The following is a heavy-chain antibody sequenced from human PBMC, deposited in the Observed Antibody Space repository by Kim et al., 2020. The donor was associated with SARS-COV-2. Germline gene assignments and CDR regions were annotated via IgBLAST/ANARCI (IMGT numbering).Heavy chain of an antibody. CDR2: ISGSGGST. CDR1: GFTFSSYA. CDR3: AKPNLRTMVRGVTGLVAFDI. V-gene: IGHV3-23*01. J-gene: IGHJ3*02. Sequence: GGSLRLSCAASGFTFSSYAMSWVRQAPGKGLEWVSAISGSGGSTYYADSVKGRFTISRDNSKNTLYLQMNSLRAEDTAVYYCAKPNLRTMVRGVTGLVAFDIWGQGTMVTVSS. D-gene: IGHD3-10*01.